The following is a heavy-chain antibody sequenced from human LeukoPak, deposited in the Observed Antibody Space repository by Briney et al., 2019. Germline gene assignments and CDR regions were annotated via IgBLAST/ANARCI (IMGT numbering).Heavy chain of an antibody. J-gene: IGHJ5*02. Sequence: GGSLRLSCTASGFTFSDYTMNWVRQAPGKGLEWLSYIDLTSTTKYYADSVKGRFTISRDNAKNSLCLQMNSLRAEDTAIYYCARGPPLFDPWGQGTLVTVSS. CDR3: ARGPPLFDP. V-gene: IGHV3-48*01. CDR2: IDLTSTTK. CDR1: GFTFSDYT.